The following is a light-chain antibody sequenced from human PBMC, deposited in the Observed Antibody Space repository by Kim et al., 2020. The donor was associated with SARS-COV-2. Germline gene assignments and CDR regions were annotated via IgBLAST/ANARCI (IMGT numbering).Light chain of an antibody. V-gene: IGKV3-15*01. J-gene: IGKJ2*02. CDR3: QQYNNWLRT. CDR1: PSVSSN. CDR2: GAS. Sequence: SVSPGERAPLSCRACPSVSSNFAWYQQKPGQAPRLLIYGASTRATGIPARFSGSGSGTEFTLTISSLQSEDFAVYYCQQYNNWLRTFGQGTNLEI.